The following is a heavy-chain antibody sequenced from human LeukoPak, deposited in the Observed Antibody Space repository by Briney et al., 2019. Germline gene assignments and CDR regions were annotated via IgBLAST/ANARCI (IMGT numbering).Heavy chain of an antibody. Sequence: SETLSLTCTVSGGSISSSSYYWGWIRQPPGKGLEWIGSIYYSGSTYYNPSLKSRVTISVDTSKNQFSLKLSSVTAADTAVYYCARLYNKRVTTIFFDYWGQGTLVTVSS. D-gene: IGHD4-11*01. V-gene: IGHV4-39*01. CDR1: GGSISSSSYY. J-gene: IGHJ4*02. CDR2: IYYSGST. CDR3: ARLYNKRVTTIFFDY.